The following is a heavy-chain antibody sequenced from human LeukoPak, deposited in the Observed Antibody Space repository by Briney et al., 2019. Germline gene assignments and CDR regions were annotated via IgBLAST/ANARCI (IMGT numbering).Heavy chain of an antibody. Sequence: ASVKVSCKASGYTFTRYGMSWVRQATRKGLEWMGWISAYNGNTDYAQKLQGRVTMTTDTSTSTAYMELRSLRSDDTAVYYCARGGTVDYWGQGTLVTVSS. J-gene: IGHJ4*02. V-gene: IGHV1-18*01. D-gene: IGHD5-12*01. CDR1: GYTFTRYG. CDR2: ISAYNGNT. CDR3: ARGGTVDY.